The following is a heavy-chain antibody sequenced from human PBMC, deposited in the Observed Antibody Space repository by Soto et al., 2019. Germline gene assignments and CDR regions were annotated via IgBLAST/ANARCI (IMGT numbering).Heavy chain of an antibody. Sequence: GESLKISCKGSGYSFTSYWIGWVRQMPGKGLEWMGIIYPGDSDTRYSPSFQGQVTISADKSISTAYLQWSSLKASDTAMYYFARSGLVVPAAIDYYYYYGMDVWGQGTTVTVSS. CDR2: IYPGDSDT. CDR3: ARSGLVVPAAIDYYYYYGMDV. CDR1: GYSFTSYW. D-gene: IGHD2-2*02. J-gene: IGHJ6*02. V-gene: IGHV5-51*01.